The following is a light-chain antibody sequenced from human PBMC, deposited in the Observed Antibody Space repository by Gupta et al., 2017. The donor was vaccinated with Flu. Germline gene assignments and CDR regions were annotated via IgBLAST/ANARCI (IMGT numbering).Light chain of an antibody. J-gene: IGLJ3*02. CDR3: QGWYTNSGRV. Sequence: PGNTARSACGCGGGGRKIVHWYLRSPGQAPLLFVHDDDDRPAGIPWRISGSKAGNTATLTLSGVEAGEEADYYCQGWYTNSGRVFGGGTKLTVL. CDR2: DDD. V-gene: IGLV3-21*03. CDR1: GGGRKI.